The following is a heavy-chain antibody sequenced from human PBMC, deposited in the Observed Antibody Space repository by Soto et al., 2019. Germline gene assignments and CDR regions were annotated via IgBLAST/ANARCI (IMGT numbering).Heavy chain of an antibody. D-gene: IGHD4-17*01. J-gene: IGHJ3*02. CDR3: AREGTTVNAVDI. V-gene: IGHV3-21*01. CDR2: ISSSSSYI. CDR1: GFTFSSYS. Sequence: EVQLVESGGGLVKPGGSLRISCAASGFTFSSYSMNWVRQAPGKGLEWVSSISSSSSYIYYADSVKGRFTISRDNAKNSLYLQMNSLRAEDTAVYYWAREGTTVNAVDIWGQGTMVTVSS.